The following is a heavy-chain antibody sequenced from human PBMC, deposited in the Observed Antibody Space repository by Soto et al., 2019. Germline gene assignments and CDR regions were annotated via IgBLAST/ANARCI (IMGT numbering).Heavy chain of an antibody. CDR3: ARDYWDFDY. D-gene: IGHD2-8*02. CDR1: GFTFGSYW. CDR2: IKQDGSEK. J-gene: IGHJ4*02. Sequence: GGSLRLSCAASGFTFGSYWMSWVRQAPGKGLEWVANIKQDGSEKYYVDSVKGRFTISRDNAKNSLYLQMNSLRAEDTAVYYCARDYWDFDYWGQGTLVTVSS. V-gene: IGHV3-7*03.